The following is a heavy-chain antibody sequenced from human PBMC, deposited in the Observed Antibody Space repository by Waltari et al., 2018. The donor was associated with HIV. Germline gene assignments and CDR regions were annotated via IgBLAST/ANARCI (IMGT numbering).Heavy chain of an antibody. V-gene: IGHV3-23*01. CDR2: ISGSGGST. CDR1: GFPFSSYA. Sequence: VQLLESGGGLVQPGGSLRLSCAATGFPFSSYAMSWVRQAPGKGLEWVSFISGSGGSTYYADSVKGRFTISRDNSKNTLYLQMNSLRAEDTAVYYCAKDNRDPLGTLWYWGQGTLVTVSS. CDR3: AKDNRDPLGTLWY. D-gene: IGHD2-21*01. J-gene: IGHJ4*02.